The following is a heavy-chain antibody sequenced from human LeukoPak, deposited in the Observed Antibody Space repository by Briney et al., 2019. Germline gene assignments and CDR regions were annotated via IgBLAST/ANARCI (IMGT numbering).Heavy chain of an antibody. J-gene: IGHJ5*02. CDR3: ARLRSSTEIWFDP. V-gene: IGHV5-51*01. Sequence: GESLNISCQGPGYSFTSYWIGWVRQMPGKGLEWMGIIYPGDSDTRYSPSFQGQVTISADKSISTAYLQWSSLKASDTAMYYCARLRSSTEIWFDPWGQGTLVTVSS. CDR1: GYSFTSYW. D-gene: IGHD2-2*01. CDR2: IYPGDSDT.